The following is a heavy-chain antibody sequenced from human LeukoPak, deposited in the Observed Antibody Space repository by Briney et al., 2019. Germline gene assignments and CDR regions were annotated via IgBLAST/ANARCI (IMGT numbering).Heavy chain of an antibody. CDR2: ISYDGSNK. CDR1: GFTFSSYG. CDR3: AKDGGYSSGWYGGWFDP. Sequence: GGSLRLPCAASGFTFSSYGMHWVRQAPGKGLEWVAVISYDGSNKYYADSVKGRFTISRDNSKNTLYLQMNSLRAEDTAVYYCAKDGGYSSGWYGGWFDPWGQGTLVTVSS. D-gene: IGHD6-19*01. J-gene: IGHJ5*02. V-gene: IGHV3-30*18.